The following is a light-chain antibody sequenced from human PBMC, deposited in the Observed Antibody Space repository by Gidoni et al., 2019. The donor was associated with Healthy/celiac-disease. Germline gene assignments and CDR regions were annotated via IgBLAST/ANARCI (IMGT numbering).Light chain of an antibody. V-gene: IGLV2-14*01. CDR3: SSYTSSSTVV. CDR2: DVS. CDR1: SSDVRGYNY. J-gene: IGLJ2*01. Sequence: QSALTQPASVSGSPGQSITIACTGTSSDVRGYNYVSWYQQHPGKAPKLMIYDVSNRPSGVSNRFSGSKSGNTASLTISGLQARDEADYYCSSYTSSSTVVFGGGTKLTVL.